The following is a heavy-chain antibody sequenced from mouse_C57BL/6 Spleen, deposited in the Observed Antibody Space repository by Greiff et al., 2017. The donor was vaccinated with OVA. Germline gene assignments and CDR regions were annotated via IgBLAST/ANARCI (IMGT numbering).Heavy chain of an antibody. CDR2: INPGSGGT. D-gene: IGHD1-1*01. CDR1: GYAFTNYL. CDR3: AHYGSSYWFAY. J-gene: IGHJ3*01. Sequence: QVQLKQSGAELVRPGTSVKVSCKASGYAFTNYLIEWVKQRPGQGLEWIGVINPGSGGTNYNEKFKGKATLTADKSSSTAYMQLSSLTSEDSAVYFCAHYGSSYWFAYWGQGTLVTVSA. V-gene: IGHV1-54*01.